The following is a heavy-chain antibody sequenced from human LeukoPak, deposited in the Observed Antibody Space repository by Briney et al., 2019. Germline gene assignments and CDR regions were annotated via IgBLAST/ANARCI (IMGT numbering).Heavy chain of an antibody. CDR3: ATSAYCGGDCYSDY. D-gene: IGHD2-21*02. J-gene: IGHJ4*02. V-gene: IGHV1-2*02. CDR2: INPNSGGT. Sequence: GASVKVSCKASGYTFTSYAMNWVRQAPGQGLEWMGWINPNSGGTNYAQKFQGRVTMTRDTSISTAYMELSRLRSDDTAVYYCATSAYCGGDCYSDYWGQGTLVTVSS. CDR1: GYTFTSYA.